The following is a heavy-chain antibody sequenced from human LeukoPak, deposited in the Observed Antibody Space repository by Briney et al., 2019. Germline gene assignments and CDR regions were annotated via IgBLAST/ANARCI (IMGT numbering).Heavy chain of an antibody. V-gene: IGHV3-30*02. CDR3: AELGITMIGGV. D-gene: IGHD3-10*02. CDR1: GFTFTSHG. J-gene: IGHJ6*04. CDR2: IQHDGSNK. Sequence: GGSLRLSCVVSGFTFTSHGMNWIRQAPGKGLEWVAFIQHDGSNKYHADSVKGRFTISRDDSKNTLYLQMNSLRVEDTAVYYCAELGITMIGGVWGKGTTVTVSS.